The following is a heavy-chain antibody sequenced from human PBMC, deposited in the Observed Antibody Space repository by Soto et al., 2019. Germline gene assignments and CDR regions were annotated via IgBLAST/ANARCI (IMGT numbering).Heavy chain of an antibody. CDR1: GFTFSDSY. D-gene: IGHD3-22*01. Sequence: QVQLVESGGGLVKPGGSLRLSCAASGFTFSDSYMSWIRQAPGKGLEWVSHISRSGSTIYYADSVKGRFTISRDNAKNSLYLQMNSLRAEDTAVYYGARQKAWTGEWLSLYAPGMDVWGQGTTVTVSS. CDR3: ARQKAWTGEWLSLYAPGMDV. J-gene: IGHJ6*02. CDR2: ISRSGSTI. V-gene: IGHV3-11*01.